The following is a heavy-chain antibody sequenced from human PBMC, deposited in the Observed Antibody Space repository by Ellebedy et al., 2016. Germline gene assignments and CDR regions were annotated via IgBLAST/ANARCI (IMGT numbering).Heavy chain of an antibody. CDR1: GFSFSNYN. V-gene: IGHV3-48*04. D-gene: IGHD2-15*01. CDR3: ARDSPCTDTSCYSLDY. J-gene: IGHJ4*02. Sequence: GGSLRLXXAASGFSFSNYNMNWVRQSPGKGLEWISYISGTTNATHYADSVQGRFTVSRDNAKKSPSLQMSSLRVGDTTIYYCARDSPCTDTSCYSLDYWGQGILVTVSA. CDR2: ISGTTNAT.